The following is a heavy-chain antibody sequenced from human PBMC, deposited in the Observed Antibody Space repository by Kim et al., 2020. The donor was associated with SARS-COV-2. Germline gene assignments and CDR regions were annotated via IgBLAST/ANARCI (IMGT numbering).Heavy chain of an antibody. Sequence: VKGRFTISRDNAKNTLYLQMNSLRAEDTAVYYCARDQLVADYYYYYGMDVWGQGTTVTVSS. D-gene: IGHD5-12*01. J-gene: IGHJ6*02. CDR3: ARDQLVADYYYYYGMDV. V-gene: IGHV3-74*01.